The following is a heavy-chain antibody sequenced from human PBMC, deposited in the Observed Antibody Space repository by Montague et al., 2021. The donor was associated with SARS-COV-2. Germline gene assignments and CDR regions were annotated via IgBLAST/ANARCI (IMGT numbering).Heavy chain of an antibody. CDR1: GGSISSRSYY. J-gene: IGHJ3*02. V-gene: IGHV4-39*01. Sequence: SETLSLTCTVSGGSISSRSYYWGWIRQPPGKGLEWIGSIYYSGSTYYNLSLKSRVTISVDTSKNQFSLKLSSVTAADTAVYYCARLRGDYGGTYDTFDIWGQGTMVTVSS. CDR2: IYYSGST. D-gene: IGHD4-23*01. CDR3: ARLRGDYGGTYDTFDI.